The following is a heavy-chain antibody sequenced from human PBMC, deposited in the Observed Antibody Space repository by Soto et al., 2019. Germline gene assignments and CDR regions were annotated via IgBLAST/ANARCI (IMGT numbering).Heavy chain of an antibody. J-gene: IGHJ4*02. Sequence: ASVKVSCKASGYTFTSYAMHWVRQAPGQRLEWMGWINAGNGNTKYSQKFQGRVTITRDTSASTAYMELSSLRSEDTAVYYCARSSVVVTALDYWGQGTLVTVSS. CDR2: INAGNGNT. V-gene: IGHV1-3*01. CDR1: GYTFTSYA. CDR3: ARSSVVVTALDY. D-gene: IGHD2-21*02.